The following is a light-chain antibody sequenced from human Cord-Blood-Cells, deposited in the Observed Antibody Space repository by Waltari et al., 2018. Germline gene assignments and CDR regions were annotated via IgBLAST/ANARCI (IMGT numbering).Light chain of an antibody. J-gene: IGLJ2*01. V-gene: IGLV2-23*03. Sequence: QSALTQPASVSGSPGQSITISCTGTSSDVGSYNLVSWYQQHPGKAPKLMIYEGSKRPSGVSNRFSGSKSRNTASLTISGRQAEDEADYYCCSYAGSSTFVVFGGGTKLTVL. CDR2: EGS. CDR3: CSYAGSSTFVV. CDR1: SSDVGSYNL.